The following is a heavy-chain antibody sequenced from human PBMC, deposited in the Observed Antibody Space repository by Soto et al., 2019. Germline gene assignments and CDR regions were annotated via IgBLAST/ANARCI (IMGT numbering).Heavy chain of an antibody. CDR3: ATETSTWGC. J-gene: IGHJ4*02. CDR1: GFALSNYW. V-gene: IGHV3-7*05. CDR2: IKQDGSER. D-gene: IGHD3-16*01. Sequence: EVQLVESGGGLVQPGGSLRLSCVASGFALSNYWINWVRQAPGKGLEWVANIKQDGSERNYVDSVKCRFTISRDNATNSLYLQMNSLRAEDTAAYYCATETSTWGCWGQGTRVTVSS.